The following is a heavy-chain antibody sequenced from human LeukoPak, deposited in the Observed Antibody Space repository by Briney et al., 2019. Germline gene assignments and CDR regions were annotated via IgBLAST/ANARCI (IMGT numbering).Heavy chain of an antibody. Sequence: GGSLRLSCATSGFSFSDYYMSWILQAPGKGLECVSFISASGTSISYADSVKGRFTISRDNAKNSLYMQMNSLRPEDTAVYYCARHCTRASCYSFDYWGQGTLVTISS. D-gene: IGHD2-2*01. V-gene: IGHV3-11*04. CDR3: ARHCTRASCYSFDY. J-gene: IGHJ4*02. CDR2: ISASGTSI. CDR1: GFSFSDYY.